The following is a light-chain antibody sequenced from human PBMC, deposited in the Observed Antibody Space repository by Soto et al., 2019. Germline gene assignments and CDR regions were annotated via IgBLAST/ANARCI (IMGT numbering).Light chain of an antibody. CDR2: GAS. CDR3: QQYYNRWT. V-gene: IGKV3-15*01. J-gene: IGKJ1*01. Sequence: EIVMTQSPATLSVSPGERATLSCRARQSVSSNLAWYQQKPGQAPRLLIYGASNRAAGIPARFSGSGAGTEFTLTFSSLQSEDFAVYFCQQYYNRWTFGPGTKVEIK. CDR1: QSVSSN.